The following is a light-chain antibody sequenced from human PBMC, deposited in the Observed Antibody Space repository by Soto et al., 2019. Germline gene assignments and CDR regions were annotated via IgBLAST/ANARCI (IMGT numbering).Light chain of an antibody. CDR1: QSVSSSY. Sequence: EIVLTQSPGTLSLSPGERATLSCRASQSVSSSYLAWYQQKPGQAPRLLIYGASSRATGIPDRFSGSGSRTDFTLTISRLEPEDFAVYYCQQYGSPPWTFGQGTKVDIK. CDR3: QQYGSPPWT. V-gene: IGKV3-20*01. CDR2: GAS. J-gene: IGKJ1*01.